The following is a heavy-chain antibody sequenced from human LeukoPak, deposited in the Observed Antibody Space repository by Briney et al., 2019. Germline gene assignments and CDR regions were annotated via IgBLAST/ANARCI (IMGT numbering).Heavy chain of an antibody. J-gene: IGHJ6*02. D-gene: IGHD1-14*01. V-gene: IGHV3-23*01. CDR2: ISGSGDTT. Sequence: WVSTISGSGDTTHYADSVKGRFTISRDNSENTLYLQMNSLRAEDTAVYYCAKKRGNGLPYFDVDVWGQGTTVIAS. CDR3: AKKRGNGLPYFDVDV.